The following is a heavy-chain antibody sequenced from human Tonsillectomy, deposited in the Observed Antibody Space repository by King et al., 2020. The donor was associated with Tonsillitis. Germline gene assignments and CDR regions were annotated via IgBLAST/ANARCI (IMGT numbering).Heavy chain of an antibody. CDR3: AKTLDFDWLPPPFDS. J-gene: IGHJ4*02. D-gene: IGHD3-9*01. Sequence: VQLVESGGGLVQPGGSLRLSCAASGFTFSSYAMSWVRQAPGKGLEWVSVISGSGDYTYYADSVKGRFTISRDNSKNTLYLQMNSLRAEDTAVYYCAKTLDFDWLPPPFDSWGQGTLVTVSS. CDR2: ISGSGDYT. CDR1: GFTFSSYA. V-gene: IGHV3-23*04.